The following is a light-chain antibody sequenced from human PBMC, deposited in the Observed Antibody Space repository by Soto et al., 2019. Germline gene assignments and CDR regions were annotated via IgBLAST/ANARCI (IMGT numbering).Light chain of an antibody. CDR2: ENN. J-gene: IGLJ1*01. V-gene: IGLV1-40*01. CDR3: QSYDSSLRDYV. Sequence: QSVLTQPPSVSGAPGQRVTISCTGSGSNIGAGYDVHWYQQLPGTAPKLLIYENNNRPSGVPDRFSGSKSGTSASLAITGLQDEDEADYYCQSYDSSLRDYVFGTGTKLTVL. CDR1: GSNIGAGYD.